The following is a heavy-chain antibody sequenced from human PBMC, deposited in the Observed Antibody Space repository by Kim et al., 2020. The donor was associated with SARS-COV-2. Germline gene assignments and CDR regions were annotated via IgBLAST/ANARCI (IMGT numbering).Heavy chain of an antibody. D-gene: IGHD5-12*01. Sequence: GGSLRLSCAASGFTFSSYGMHWVRQAPGKGLEWVAVIWYDGSNKYYADSVKGRFTISRDNSKNTLYLQMNSLRAEDTAVYYCAKARVGDGYNTGYFDYWGQGTLVTVSS. J-gene: IGHJ4*02. CDR2: IWYDGSNK. CDR3: AKARVGDGYNTGYFDY. CDR1: GFTFSSYG. V-gene: IGHV3-33*06.